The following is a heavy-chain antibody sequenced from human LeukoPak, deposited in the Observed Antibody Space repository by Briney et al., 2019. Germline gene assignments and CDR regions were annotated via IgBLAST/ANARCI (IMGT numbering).Heavy chain of an antibody. Sequence: GGPLTHSCAASGFTFSSYELNWVRQAPGKGLEWVSYISSSGSTIYNTDSVKGEFTIPRDNAKNSLYLQMISLRAEDTAVYYCARDKEFYGEYAATDAFDIWGQGTMVTVSS. CDR3: ARDKEFYGEYAATDAFDI. V-gene: IGHV3-48*03. CDR1: GFTFSSYE. J-gene: IGHJ3*02. CDR2: ISSSGSTI. D-gene: IGHD4-17*01.